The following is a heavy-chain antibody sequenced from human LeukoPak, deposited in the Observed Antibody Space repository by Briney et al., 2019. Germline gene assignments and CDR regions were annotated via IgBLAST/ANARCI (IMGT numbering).Heavy chain of an antibody. V-gene: IGHV4-39*07. D-gene: IGHD1-26*01. CDR2: IYDSGST. CDR3: ARGGGLWELIYGVLDY. Sequence: PSETLSLTCTVSGGSIRSSYYYWGRIRQPPGKGLEWIGSIYDSGSTNYNPSLKSRVTISVDTSKNQFSLKLSSVTAADTAVYYCARGGGLWELIYGVLDYWGQGTLVTVSS. CDR1: GGSIRSSYYY. J-gene: IGHJ4*02.